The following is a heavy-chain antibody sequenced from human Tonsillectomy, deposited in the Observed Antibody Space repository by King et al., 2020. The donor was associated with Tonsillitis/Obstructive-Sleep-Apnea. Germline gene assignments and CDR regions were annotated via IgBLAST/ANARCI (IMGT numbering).Heavy chain of an antibody. CDR2: ISWDGGSA. J-gene: IGHJ4*02. Sequence: VQLVESGGVVVQPGGSLRLSCAASGFTFDDDTMHWVRQAPGKGLVWVSRISWDGGSAYYAYSVKGRFTISRDNSKNSLYLQMNSLRTEDTALYYCAKAYSPIVVVPAALDYWGQGTLVTVSS. CDR1: GFTFDDDT. V-gene: IGHV3-43*01. CDR3: AKAYSPIVVVPAALDY. D-gene: IGHD2-2*01.